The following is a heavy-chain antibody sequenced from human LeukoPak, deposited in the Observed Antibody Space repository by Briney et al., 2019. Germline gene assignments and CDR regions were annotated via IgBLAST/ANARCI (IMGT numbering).Heavy chain of an antibody. D-gene: IGHD3-22*01. V-gene: IGHV6-1*01. CDR3: ARGGYYETWV. J-gene: IGHJ3*01. CDR2: IYYRSKWNN. Sequence: SQTLSLTCAISGDSVSSNSAAWSWIRQSPSRGLEWLGRIYYRSKWNNDYAVSVKSRIIINPDTSKNQFSLQLRSVTPEDTAMYYCARGGYYETWVWGPGTMVTVSS. CDR1: GDSVSSNSAA.